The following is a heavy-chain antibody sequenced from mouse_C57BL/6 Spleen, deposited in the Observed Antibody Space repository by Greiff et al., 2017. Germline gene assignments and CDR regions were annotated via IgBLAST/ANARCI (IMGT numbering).Heavy chain of an antibody. Sequence: QVQLQQPGAELVKPGASVKLSCKASGYTFTSYWMQWVKQRPGQGLEWIGEIDPSDSYTNYNQKFKGKATLTVDTSSSTAYMQLSSLTSEDSAVYYCARGYYDYSRGPMDYWGQGTSVTVSS. CDR2: IDPSDSYT. V-gene: IGHV1-50*01. CDR3: ARGYYDYSRGPMDY. D-gene: IGHD2-4*01. J-gene: IGHJ4*01. CDR1: GYTFTSYW.